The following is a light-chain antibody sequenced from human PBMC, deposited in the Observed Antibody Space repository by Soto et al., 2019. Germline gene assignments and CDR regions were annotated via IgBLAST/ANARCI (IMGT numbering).Light chain of an antibody. J-gene: IGKJ2*01. CDR1: QTIGRY. Sequence: DIQMTQSPSSLSASVGDRVTITCRASQTIGRYLHWFQQKPGKAPKLLIHSISSLQSGVPSRFSGSGSGADFTLTISSLQPEDFATYFCQQYHSLPHTFGQGTKLEIK. CDR3: QQYHSLPHT. V-gene: IGKV1-39*01. CDR2: SIS.